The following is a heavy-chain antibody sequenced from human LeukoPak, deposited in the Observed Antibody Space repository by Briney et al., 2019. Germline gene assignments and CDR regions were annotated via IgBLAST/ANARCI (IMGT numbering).Heavy chain of an antibody. J-gene: IGHJ2*01. CDR1: GGSFSGYY. Sequence: SETLSLTCAVYGGSFSGYYWSWIRQPPGKGLGWIGEINHSGSTNYNPSLKSRVTISVDTSKNQFSLKLSSVTAADTAVYYCARGRGYSYGYGVFWYFDLWGRGTLVTVSS. D-gene: IGHD5-18*01. CDR2: INHSGST. CDR3: ARGRGYSYGYGVFWYFDL. V-gene: IGHV4-34*01.